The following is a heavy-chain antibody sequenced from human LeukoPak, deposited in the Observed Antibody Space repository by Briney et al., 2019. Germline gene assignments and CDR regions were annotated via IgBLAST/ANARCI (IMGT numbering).Heavy chain of an antibody. CDR1: GGTFSSYA. D-gene: IGHD6-13*01. Sequence: ASVKVSCKASGGTFSSYAISWVRQAPGQGLEWMGRIIPILGIANYAQKFQGRVTITADKSTSTAYMELSSLRSEDTAVYYCASHIFEEQQLVQSFDYWGQGTLVTVSS. J-gene: IGHJ4*02. CDR3: ASHIFEEQQLVQSFDY. CDR2: IIPILGIA. V-gene: IGHV1-69*04.